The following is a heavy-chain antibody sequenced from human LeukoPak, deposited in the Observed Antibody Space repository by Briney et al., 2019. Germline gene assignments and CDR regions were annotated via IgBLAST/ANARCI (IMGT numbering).Heavy chain of an antibody. Sequence: SETLSLTCTVSGGSTSSGSYYWSWIRQPAGKGLEWIGRIYTSGSTNYNPSLKSRVTISVDKSKNQFSLKLSSVTAADTAVYYCARFRYCSGGSCRRFLPHFDYWGQGTLVTVSS. CDR2: IYTSGST. CDR3: ARFRYCSGGSCRRFLPHFDY. CDR1: GGSTSSGSYY. V-gene: IGHV4-61*02. J-gene: IGHJ4*02. D-gene: IGHD2-15*01.